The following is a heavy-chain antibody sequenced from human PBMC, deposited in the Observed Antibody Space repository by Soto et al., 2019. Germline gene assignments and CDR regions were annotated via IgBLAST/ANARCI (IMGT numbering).Heavy chain of an antibody. D-gene: IGHD3-3*01. CDR2: SSGTTGFI. V-gene: IGHV3-21*01. CDR3: ARARVDIRNRGVDY. Sequence: PGGSLRLSCVASGFSFNIYTMNWVRQSPGKGLEWVSSSSGTTGFIYYADSVKGRFTVSRDDAKNSLSLQMNSLRAEDTAVYYCARARVDIRNRGVDYWGQGTLVTVSS. CDR1: GFSFNIYT. J-gene: IGHJ4*02.